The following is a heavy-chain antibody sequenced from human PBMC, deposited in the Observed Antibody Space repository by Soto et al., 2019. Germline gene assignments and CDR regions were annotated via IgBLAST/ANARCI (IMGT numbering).Heavy chain of an antibody. J-gene: IGHJ3*02. D-gene: IGHD3-22*01. V-gene: IGHV1-69*01. CDR1: VDGFISDA. CDR3: ARETYYYDSSASETAFDI. CDR2: IIPIFGTA. Sequence: PLNVSFNVSVDGFISDAISWLRQAHGQGLEWMGGIIPIFGTANYAQKFQGRVTITADESTSTAYMELSSLRSEDTAVYYCARETYYYDSSASETAFDIWGQGTMVTLSS.